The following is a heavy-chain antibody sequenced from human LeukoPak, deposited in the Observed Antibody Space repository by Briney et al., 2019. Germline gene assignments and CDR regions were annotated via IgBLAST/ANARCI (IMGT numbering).Heavy chain of an antibody. CDR2: ISSSGSTI. J-gene: IGHJ4*02. CDR1: GFTFSDYY. CDR3: ARDPVYDILTGYFYYFDY. Sequence: SGGSLRLSCAASGFTFSDYYMSWIRQAPGKGLEWVSYISSSGSTIYYADSVKGRFTISRDNAKNSLYLQMNSLRAEDTAVYYCARDPVYDILTGYFYYFDYWGQGTLVTVSS. V-gene: IGHV3-11*01. D-gene: IGHD3-9*01.